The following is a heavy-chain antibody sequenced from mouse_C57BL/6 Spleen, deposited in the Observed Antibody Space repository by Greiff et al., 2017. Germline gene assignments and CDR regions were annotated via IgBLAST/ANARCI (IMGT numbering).Heavy chain of an antibody. CDR2: ISSGSSTI. CDR3: ARPYYYGSSCAMDY. Sequence: EVNVVESGGGLVKPGGSLKLSCAASGFTFSDYGMHWVRQAPEKGLEWVAYISSGSSTIYYADTVKGRFTISRDNAKNTLFLQMTSLRSEDTAMYYCARPYYYGSSCAMDYWGQGTSVTVSS. V-gene: IGHV5-17*01. J-gene: IGHJ4*01. CDR1: GFTFSDYG. D-gene: IGHD1-1*01.